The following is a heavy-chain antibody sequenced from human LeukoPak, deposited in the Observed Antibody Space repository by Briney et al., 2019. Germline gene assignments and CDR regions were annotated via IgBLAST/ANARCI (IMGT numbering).Heavy chain of an antibody. Sequence: SETLSLTCAVYGGSFSGYYWSWIRQPPGKGLEWIGEINHSGSTNYNPSLKSRVTISVDTSKNQFSLKLSSVTAADTAVYYCARYQQGNFDYWGQGTLVTVSS. CDR3: ARYQQGNFDY. CDR1: GGSFSGYY. D-gene: IGHD7-27*01. J-gene: IGHJ4*02. CDR2: INHSGST. V-gene: IGHV4-34*01.